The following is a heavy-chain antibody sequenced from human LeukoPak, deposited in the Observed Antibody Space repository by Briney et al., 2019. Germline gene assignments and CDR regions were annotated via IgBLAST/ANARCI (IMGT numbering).Heavy chain of an antibody. V-gene: IGHV4-59*01. J-gene: IGHJ4*02. Sequence: ASETLSLTCTVSGDFITAYYWSWIRQSPGKGLEWIGYVYYTGSTEYNPSLRSRVTISLEMSKHQFSLDLTSVTAADTAVYYCASNTGTVFDYWGQGALVTVSS. CDR3: ASNTGTVFDY. D-gene: IGHD7-27*01. CDR1: GDFITAYY. CDR2: VYYTGST.